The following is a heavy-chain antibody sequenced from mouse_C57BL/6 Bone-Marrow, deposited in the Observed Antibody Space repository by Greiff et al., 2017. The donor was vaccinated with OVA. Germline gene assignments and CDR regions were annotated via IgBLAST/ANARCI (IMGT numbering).Heavy chain of an antibody. D-gene: IGHD2-4*01. CDR1: GYTFTSYG. J-gene: IGHJ3*01. V-gene: IGHV1-81*01. CDR3: ARRRIYYDYY. Sequence: QVQLKQSGAELARPGASVKLSCTASGYTFTSYGISWVKQRTGQGLEWIGEIYPRSGNTYYNEKFKGKATLTADKSSSTAYMELRSLTSEDSAVYFCARRRIYYDYYWGQGTLVTVSA. CDR2: IYPRSGNT.